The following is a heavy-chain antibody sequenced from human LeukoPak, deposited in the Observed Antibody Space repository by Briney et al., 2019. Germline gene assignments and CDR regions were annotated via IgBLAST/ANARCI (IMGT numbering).Heavy chain of an antibody. CDR2: IHASGTT. V-gene: IGHV4-4*07. CDR1: GGSISSYF. D-gene: IGHD3-10*01. CDR3: ARDGADVYGRAFDY. J-gene: IGHJ4*02. Sequence: PSETLSLTCNVSGGSISSYFWTWIRQPAGKGLEWIGRIHASGTTNYNSSLKSRVSMSVDTSKNQFSLKLTSVTAADTAVYFCARDGADVYGRAFDYWGQGTLVSVSS.